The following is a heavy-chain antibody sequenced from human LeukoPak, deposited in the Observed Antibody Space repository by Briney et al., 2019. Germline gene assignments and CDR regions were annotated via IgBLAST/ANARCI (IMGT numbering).Heavy chain of an antibody. CDR2: ISDSGGIT. D-gene: IGHD6-19*01. CDR1: GFTFSTFS. J-gene: IGHJ4*02. Sequence: PGGSLRLSCAASGFTFSTFSMSWVRQASGKGLEWVSTISDSGGITDYADSVKGRFTISRDNSKNTLYLQMSSLRAEDTAMYYCARALYNTGWYPDYFDSWGQGTLVTVSS. V-gene: IGHV3-23*01. CDR3: ARALYNTGWYPDYFDS.